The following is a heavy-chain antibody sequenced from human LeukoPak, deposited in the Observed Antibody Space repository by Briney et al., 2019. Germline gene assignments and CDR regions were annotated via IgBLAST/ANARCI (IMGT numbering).Heavy chain of an antibody. CDR3: AKDLAYGSGVGGFDY. D-gene: IGHD3-10*01. J-gene: IGHJ4*02. CDR1: GFIFSSYT. V-gene: IGHV3-23*01. Sequence: GGSLRLSCAASGFIFSSYTMSWVRQAPGKGLEWVSAISGSGGSTYYADSVKGRFTISRDNSKNTLYLQMNSLRAEDTAVYYCAKDLAYGSGVGGFDYWGQGTLVTVSS. CDR2: ISGSGGST.